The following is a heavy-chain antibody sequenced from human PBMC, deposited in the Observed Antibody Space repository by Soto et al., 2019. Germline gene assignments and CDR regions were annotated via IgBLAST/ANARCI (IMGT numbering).Heavy chain of an antibody. CDR3: AGSGSYLPGHTFDN. CDR2: INHRGST. Sequence: SETLSLTCAVYGGSFSGYYWSWIRQPPGKGLEWIGEINHRGSTNYNPSLKSRVTISVDTSKNQFSLKLRFVTAADTAVYYCAGSGSYLPGHTFDNWGQGTMVTVSS. V-gene: IGHV4-34*01. CDR1: GGSFSGYY. D-gene: IGHD1-26*01. J-gene: IGHJ3*02.